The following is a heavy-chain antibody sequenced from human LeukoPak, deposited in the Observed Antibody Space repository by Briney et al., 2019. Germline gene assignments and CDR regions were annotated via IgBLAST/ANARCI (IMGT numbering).Heavy chain of an antibody. CDR1: GGSISSYY. CDR3: ARQGYGSSYYYFDY. D-gene: IGHD2-2*01. Sequence: PSETLSLTCTVSGGSISSYYWSWIRQPPGKGLEWIGYVYYSGTTNYNPSLKSRVTISVDTSKNQFSLKLSSVTAADTAVYYCARQGYGSSYYYFDYWGQGTLVTVSS. CDR2: VYYSGTT. V-gene: IGHV4-59*01. J-gene: IGHJ4*02.